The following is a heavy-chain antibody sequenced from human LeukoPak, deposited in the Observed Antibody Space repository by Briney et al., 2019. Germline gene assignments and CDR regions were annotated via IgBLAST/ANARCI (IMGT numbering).Heavy chain of an antibody. CDR2: ITISSSII. Sequence: GGSLRLSCAASGFTVSGNYMTWVRQAPGKGLEWVSSITISSSIIYYADSVKGRFTISRDNSKNTLYLQMNSLRAEDTAVYYCATRGTTGYSTYYFGMDVWGQGTTVTVSS. D-gene: IGHD3-9*01. J-gene: IGHJ6*02. CDR1: GFTVSGNY. CDR3: ATRGTTGYSTYYFGMDV. V-gene: IGHV3-69-1*01.